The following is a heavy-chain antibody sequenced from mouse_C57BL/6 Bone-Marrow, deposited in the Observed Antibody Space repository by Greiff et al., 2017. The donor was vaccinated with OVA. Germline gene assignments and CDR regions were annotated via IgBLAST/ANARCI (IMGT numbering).Heavy chain of an antibody. Sequence: QVQLQQPGAELVKPGASVKLSCKASGYTFTSYWMQWVKQRPGQGLEWIGEIDPSDSYTNYNQKLKGKATLTVYTSSSTAYMQLSSLTSEDSAVYYCARPVYYDYSYWYFDVWGTGTTVTVSS. J-gene: IGHJ1*03. D-gene: IGHD2-4*01. CDR1: GYTFTSYW. V-gene: IGHV1-50*01. CDR2: IDPSDSYT. CDR3: ARPVYYDYSYWYFDV.